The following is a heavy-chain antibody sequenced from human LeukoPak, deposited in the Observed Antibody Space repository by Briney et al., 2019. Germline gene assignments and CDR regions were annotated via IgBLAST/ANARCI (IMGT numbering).Heavy chain of an antibody. J-gene: IGHJ4*02. V-gene: IGHV3-23*01. D-gene: IGHD2-2*01. CDR1: GFTFSSYA. CDR3: AKAIVVVPAAIRAFDY. CDR2: ISGGGGST. Sequence: PGGSLRLSCAASGFTFSSYAMSWVRQAPGKGLEWVSAISGGGGSTYYADSVKGRFTISRDNSENTLYLQMNSLKAEDTAVYYCAKAIVVVPAAIRAFDYWGQGTLVTVSS.